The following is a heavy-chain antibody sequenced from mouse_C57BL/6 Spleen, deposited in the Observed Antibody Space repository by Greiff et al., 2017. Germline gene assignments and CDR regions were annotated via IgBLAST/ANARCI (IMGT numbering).Heavy chain of an antibody. CDR1: GYTFTSYW. J-gene: IGHJ4*01. Sequence: QVQLKQPGAELVMPGASVKLSCKASGYTFTSYWMHWVKQRPGQGLEWIGEIDPSDSYTNYNQKFKGKSTLTVDKSSSTAYMQLSSLTSEDSAVYYCARSDYDSYAMDYWGQGTSVTVSS. V-gene: IGHV1-69*01. CDR2: IDPSDSYT. D-gene: IGHD1-1*02. CDR3: ARSDYDSYAMDY.